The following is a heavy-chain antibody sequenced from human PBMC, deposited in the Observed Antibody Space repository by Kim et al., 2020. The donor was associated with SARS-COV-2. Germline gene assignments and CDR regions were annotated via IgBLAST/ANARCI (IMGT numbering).Heavy chain of an antibody. Sequence: NPSLKIRVTISVDTSKNEFSLKLTSVTAADTAVYYCANGGNYCSGGSCFDYWGQGTLVTVSS. D-gene: IGHD2-15*01. CDR3: ANGGNYCSGGSCFDY. J-gene: IGHJ4*02. V-gene: IGHV4-34*01.